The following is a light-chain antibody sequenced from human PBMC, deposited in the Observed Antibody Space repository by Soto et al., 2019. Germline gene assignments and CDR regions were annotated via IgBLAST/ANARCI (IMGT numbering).Light chain of an antibody. CDR1: SSDVGNYDL. J-gene: IGLJ2*01. CDR2: EDT. Sequence: QSALTQPASVSGSPGQSITISCTGSSSDVGNYDLVSWFQHHPGKVPQLIIYEDTKRPSGVSIRFSGSKSGNTASLTISGLQAEDEADYYCCSYAGSYTIFGGGTQLTVL. CDR3: CSYAGSYTI. V-gene: IGLV2-23*01.